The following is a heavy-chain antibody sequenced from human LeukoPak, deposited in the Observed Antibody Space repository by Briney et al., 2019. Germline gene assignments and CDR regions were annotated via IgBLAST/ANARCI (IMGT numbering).Heavy chain of an antibody. V-gene: IGHV5-51*01. Sequence: GESLKISCKGSGYSFSNYWIGWVRQMPGKGLEWMGMTYPDDSDTRYSPSFQGQVTISADKSISTAYLQWSSLKASDTAMYYCGWSIAAAGPFYYWGQGTLVTVSS. J-gene: IGHJ4*02. CDR3: GWSIAAAGPFYY. CDR2: TYPDDSDT. D-gene: IGHD6-13*01. CDR1: GYSFSNYW.